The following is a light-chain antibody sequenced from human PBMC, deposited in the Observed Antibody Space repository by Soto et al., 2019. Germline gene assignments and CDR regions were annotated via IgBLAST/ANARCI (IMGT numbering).Light chain of an antibody. CDR1: QGIGDD. Sequence: AIQMTQSPSSLSASVGDRDTITCRASQGIGDDLAWYQQRPGRAPKLLIYAASNLQSGVPSRFSGSGSGTDFTLIISSLQPEDFATYYCLQDYDYPYTFGQGTKLEIK. V-gene: IGKV1-6*01. J-gene: IGKJ2*01. CDR3: LQDYDYPYT. CDR2: AAS.